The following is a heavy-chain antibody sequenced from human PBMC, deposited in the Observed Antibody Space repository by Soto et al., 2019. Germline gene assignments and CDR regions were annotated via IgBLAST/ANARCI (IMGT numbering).Heavy chain of an antibody. CDR1: GVTFSSYA. CDR2: ISFSGDYI. CDR3: ARDFYGGYTYGPGDY. Sequence: PGGCIRIACAASGVTFSSYAMNWFRQAPGKGLEWVSSISFSGDYIYYADSVKGRFTISRDNAKRSLYLQMNSLRAEDTAVYYCARDFYGGYTYGPGDYWGQGALVTVSS. J-gene: IGHJ4*02. V-gene: IGHV3-21*01. D-gene: IGHD5-18*01.